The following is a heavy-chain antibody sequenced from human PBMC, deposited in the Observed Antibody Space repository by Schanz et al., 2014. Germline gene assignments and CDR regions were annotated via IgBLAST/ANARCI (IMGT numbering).Heavy chain of an antibody. V-gene: IGHV3-7*01. CDR2: IKKDGSEK. J-gene: IGHJ5*02. D-gene: IGHD1-1*01. CDR3: ARGRVLES. CDR1: GFPFSDYF. Sequence: VQLVDSGGGLVKPGGSLRLSCTASGFPFSDYFMAWIRQPPGRGLEWVANIKKDGSEKYYVDSVKGRFTISRDNAKNSLILQMNSLRPEDTAVYYCARGRVLESWGQGTLVTVSS.